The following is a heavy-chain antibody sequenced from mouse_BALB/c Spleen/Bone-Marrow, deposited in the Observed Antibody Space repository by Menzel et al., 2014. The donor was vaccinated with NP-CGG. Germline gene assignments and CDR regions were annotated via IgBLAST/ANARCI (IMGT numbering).Heavy chain of an antibody. CDR1: GYTFTSYW. Sequence: QVQLQQSGAELVKPGASVKISCKASGYTFTSYWMHWVKQRPGQGLEWIGVIDPSDGYTSYNQKSKGKATLTVDTSSSTAYMPLSSLTSEDSAVYYCTRGDYDWYFDGWGAGTPVTGSS. V-gene: IGHV1S127*01. CDR2: IDPSDGYT. D-gene: IGHD2-4*01. J-gene: IGHJ1*01. CDR3: TRGDYDWYFDG.